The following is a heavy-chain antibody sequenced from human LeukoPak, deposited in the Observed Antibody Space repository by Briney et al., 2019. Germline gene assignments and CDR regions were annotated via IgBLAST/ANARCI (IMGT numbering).Heavy chain of an antibody. CDR3: AKDRWDYYDSSGYYYGNFDY. V-gene: IGHV3-23*01. CDR2: ISGSGDST. D-gene: IGHD3-22*01. CDR1: GFTFSSYA. J-gene: IGHJ4*02. Sequence: GGSLRLSCAASGFTFSSYAMSWVRQAPGKGLEWVSSISGSGDSTYHADSVKGRFTISRDNSKNTLYLQMNSLRAEDTAVYYCAKDRWDYYDSSGYYYGNFDYWGQGTLVTVSS.